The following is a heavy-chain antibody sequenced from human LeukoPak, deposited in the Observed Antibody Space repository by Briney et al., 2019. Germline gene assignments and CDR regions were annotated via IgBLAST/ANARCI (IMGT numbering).Heavy chain of an antibody. CDR2: IYSGGST. J-gene: IGHJ6*03. CDR3: AREGPGMDYMDV. CDR1: GFTVSSNY. Sequence: PGGSLRLSCAASGFTVSSNYMSWVRQAPGKGLEWVSVIYSGGSTYYADSVKGRFTISRDNSKSTLYLQMNSLRAEDTAVYYCAREGPGMDYMDVWGKGTTVTVSS. V-gene: IGHV3-53*01.